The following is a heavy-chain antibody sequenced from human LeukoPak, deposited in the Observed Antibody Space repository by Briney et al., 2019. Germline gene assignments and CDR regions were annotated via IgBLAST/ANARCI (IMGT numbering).Heavy chain of an antibody. J-gene: IGHJ4*02. CDR2: IRYDGSNK. V-gene: IGHV3-30*02. D-gene: IGHD3-10*01. Sequence: GGSLRLSCAASGFTFSSYGMHWVRQAPGKGLEWVAFIRYDGSNKYYADSVKGRFTISRDNSKNTLYLQTNSLRAEDTAVYYCAKGHKGFYYGSGSSFDYWGQGTLVTVSS. CDR1: GFTFSSYG. CDR3: AKGHKGFYYGSGSSFDY.